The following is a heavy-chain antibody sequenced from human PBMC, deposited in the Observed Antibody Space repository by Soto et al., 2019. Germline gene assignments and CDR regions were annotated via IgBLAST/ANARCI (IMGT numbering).Heavy chain of an antibody. J-gene: IGHJ2*01. Sequence: EVQLLDSGGGLVQPGGSLRLSCAASGFTFSGYALTWVRQAPGKGLEWVSAISGGGDATFYADSVKGRLTISRDNSKNTLYLHMNTLRPEDTAVYYCARKVSGSTGRPDLWYFDLWGRGTLVTVSS. V-gene: IGHV3-23*01. CDR3: ARKVSGSTGRPDLWYFDL. CDR1: GFTFSGYA. CDR2: ISGGGDAT. D-gene: IGHD3-10*01.